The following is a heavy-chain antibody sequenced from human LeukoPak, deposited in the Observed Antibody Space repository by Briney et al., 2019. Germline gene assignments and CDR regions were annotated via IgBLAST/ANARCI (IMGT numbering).Heavy chain of an antibody. J-gene: IGHJ4*02. CDR1: GGSFSGYY. CDR2: INHSGST. V-gene: IGHV4-34*01. CDR3: ARDLIVPDAMTGSGSYSTDY. D-gene: IGHD3-10*01. Sequence: PSETLSLTCAVYGGSFSGYYWSWIRQPPGKGLEWIGEINHSGSTNYNPSLKSRVTMSVDTSKNQFSLKLSSVTAADTAVYYCARDLIVPDAMTGSGSYSTDYWGQGTLVTVSS.